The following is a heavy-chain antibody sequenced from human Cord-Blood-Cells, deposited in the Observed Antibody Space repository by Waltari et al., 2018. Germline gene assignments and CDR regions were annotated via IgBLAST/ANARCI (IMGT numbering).Heavy chain of an antibody. Sequence: QVQLVQSGAEVKKPGPSVKVSCKASGGTFSSYAISWVRPGPGQGLEWMGRIIPILGIANYAQKFQGRVKITADKSTSTAYMELSSLRSEDTAVYYCARGDLEPAANWFDPWGQGTLVTVSS. D-gene: IGHD2-2*01. CDR3: ARGDLEPAANWFDP. CDR2: IIPILGIA. CDR1: GGTFSSYA. J-gene: IGHJ5*02. V-gene: IGHV1-69*09.